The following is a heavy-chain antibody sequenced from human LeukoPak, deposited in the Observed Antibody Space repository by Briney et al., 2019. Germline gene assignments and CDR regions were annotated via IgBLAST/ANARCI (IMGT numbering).Heavy chain of an antibody. J-gene: IGHJ4*02. V-gene: IGHV3-30*02. Sequence: GGSLRLSCAASGFIFNNFGMHWVRQAPGKGLEWVAFIHHDGSKILYADSVKGRSTISRDNSKNMLYLQMSGLRAEDTAIYYCVKDVVGDQWLEDVDFWGQGTLVTVSS. D-gene: IGHD6-19*01. CDR3: VKDVVGDQWLEDVDF. CDR2: IHHDGSKI. CDR1: GFIFNNFG.